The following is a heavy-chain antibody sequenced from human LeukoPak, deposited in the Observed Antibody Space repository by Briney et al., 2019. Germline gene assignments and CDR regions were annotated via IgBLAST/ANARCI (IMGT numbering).Heavy chain of an antibody. CDR3: AREELGHDYGDPTSHFDY. J-gene: IGHJ4*02. CDR2: IIPIFGTA. D-gene: IGHD4-17*01. V-gene: IGHV1-69*05. CDR1: GGTFSDYA. Sequence: SVKVSCKASGGTFSDYAVTWVRQAPGQGLEWMGRIIPIFGTANYAQKFQGRVTITTDESTSTAYMELSSLRSEDTAVYYCAREELGHDYGDPTSHFDYWGQGTLVTVSS.